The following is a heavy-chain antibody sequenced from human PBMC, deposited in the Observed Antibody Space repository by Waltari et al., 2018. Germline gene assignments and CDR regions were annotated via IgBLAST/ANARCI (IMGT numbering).Heavy chain of an antibody. V-gene: IGHV1-18*01. CDR3: ARRWTSDWSDP. CDR2: ISAYTGNP. J-gene: IGHJ5*02. CDR1: CYKFNSYG. Sequence: QLVQSDAEVKKPGASVKVSCKTSCYKFNSYGINWVRQAPGQRLESMGWISAYTGNPHYAQNFQGRVTMTRDTSTNTAYLELRGLTSDDTAVYYCARRWTSDWSDPWGQGTLVTVSS.